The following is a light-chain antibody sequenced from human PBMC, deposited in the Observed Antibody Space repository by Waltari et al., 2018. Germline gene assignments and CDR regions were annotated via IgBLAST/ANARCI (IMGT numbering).Light chain of an antibody. CDR3: QQYGTSPPWT. CDR1: QSVASYY. CDR2: GAS. Sequence: EIVLTQSPGTLSLSPGERATLSCRTSQSVASYYIAWYQQKPGQAPRLLIYGASSRTTGIPDRFSGGGSGTDFTLTITRLEPEDFAVYYCQQYGTSPPWTFDQGTKVEVK. J-gene: IGKJ1*01. V-gene: IGKV3-20*01.